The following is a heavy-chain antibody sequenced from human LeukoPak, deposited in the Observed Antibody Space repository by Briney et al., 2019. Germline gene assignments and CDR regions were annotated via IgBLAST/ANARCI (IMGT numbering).Heavy chain of an antibody. V-gene: IGHV3-21*01. CDR2: ISSSSSYI. J-gene: IGHJ1*01. Sequence: GGSLRLSCAASGFTFSSYSMNWVRQAPGKGLEWVSSISSSSSYIYYADSVKGRFTISRDNAKNSLYLQMNSLRAEDTAVYYCARDKDSSPIGGYFQHWGQGTLVTVSS. CDR3: ARDKDSSPIGGYFQH. D-gene: IGHD3-22*01. CDR1: GFTFSSYS.